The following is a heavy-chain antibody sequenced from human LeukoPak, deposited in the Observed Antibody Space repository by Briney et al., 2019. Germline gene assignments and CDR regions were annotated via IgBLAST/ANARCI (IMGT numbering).Heavy chain of an antibody. CDR3: ARRGGDYGGNPPIDY. V-gene: IGHV4-34*01. Sequence: SETLSLTCAVYGGSFSNYYWSWIRQPPGKGLEWIGEINHSGSTNYNPSLKSRVTISVDTSKNQFSLKLSSVTAADTAVYYYARRGGDYGGNPPIDYWGQGTLVTVSS. CDR2: INHSGST. D-gene: IGHD4-23*01. J-gene: IGHJ4*02. CDR1: GGSFSNYY.